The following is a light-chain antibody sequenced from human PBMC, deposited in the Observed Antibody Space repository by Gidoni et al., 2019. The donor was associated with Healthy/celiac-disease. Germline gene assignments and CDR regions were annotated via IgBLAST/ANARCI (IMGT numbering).Light chain of an antibody. CDR3: MQRIEYPYT. V-gene: IGKV2-40*01. CDR1: QSLLDSDDGNTY. Sequence: IVITQSPLSLPVTPGEPASISCRSSQSLLDSDDGNTYLDWYLQKPGQSPQLLIYTPSYRDSGVPDRFSGSGSGTDFTLKISRVEAEDVGVYYCMQRIEYPYTFGQGTKLEIK. CDR2: TPS. J-gene: IGKJ2*01.